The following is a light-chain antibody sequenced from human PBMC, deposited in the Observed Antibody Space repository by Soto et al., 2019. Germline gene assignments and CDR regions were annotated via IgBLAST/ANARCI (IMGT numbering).Light chain of an antibody. V-gene: IGLV1-40*01. CDR2: GNN. Sequence: QSVLTQPPSVSGAPGQRVTISCTGSSSNIGAGYDVHWYQQLPGTAPKLLIYGNNNRPSGVPDRFSGSKSGTSASLAITGLQAEDEADYYCQSYDSSLSGSVLGGRTKLTVL. CDR1: SSNIGAGYD. J-gene: IGLJ2*01. CDR3: QSYDSSLSGSV.